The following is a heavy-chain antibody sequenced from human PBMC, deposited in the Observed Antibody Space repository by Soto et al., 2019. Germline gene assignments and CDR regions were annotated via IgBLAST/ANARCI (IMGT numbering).Heavy chain of an antibody. Sequence: QVQLVQSGAEVKKPGSSVKVSCKASGGTFSSYAISWVRQAPGQGLEWMGGIIPIFGTANYAQKFQGRVTITADESTSTAYMELSSLRSEDTAVYYCARDKGYYGSGSYGWFDTWGQGTLVTVSS. CDR2: IIPIFGTA. V-gene: IGHV1-69*01. CDR1: GGTFSSYA. CDR3: ARDKGYYGSGSYGWFDT. J-gene: IGHJ5*02. D-gene: IGHD3-10*01.